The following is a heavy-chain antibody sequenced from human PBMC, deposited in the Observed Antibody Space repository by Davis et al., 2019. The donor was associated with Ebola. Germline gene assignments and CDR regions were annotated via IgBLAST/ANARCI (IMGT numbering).Heavy chain of an antibody. V-gene: IGHV4-34*01. CDR2: INHSGST. CDR3: AGCPGDVVVPAAMFRAHYYYYGMDV. CDR1: GGSFSGYY. J-gene: IGHJ6*02. Sequence: MPGGSLRLSCAVYGGSFSGYYWSWIRQPPGKGLEWIGEINHSGSTNYNPSLKSRVTISVDTSKNQFSLKLSSVTAADTAVYYCAGCPGDVVVPAAMFRAHYYYYGMDVWGQGTTVTVSS. D-gene: IGHD2-2*01.